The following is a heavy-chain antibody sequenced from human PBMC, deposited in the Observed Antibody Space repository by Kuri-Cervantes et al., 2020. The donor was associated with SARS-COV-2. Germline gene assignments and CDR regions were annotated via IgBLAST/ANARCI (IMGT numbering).Heavy chain of an antibody. J-gene: IGHJ4*02. Sequence: KVSCKGSGYSFTSYWIGWVRQMPGKGLGWMGIIYPGDSDARYSPSFQGRVTISADKSISTAYLQWSSLKASDTAMYYCAREDLFGSSGWYVPGFDYWGQGTLVTVSS. V-gene: IGHV5-51*01. D-gene: IGHD6-19*01. CDR1: GYSFTSYW. CDR3: AREDLFGSSGWYVPGFDY. CDR2: IYPGDSDA.